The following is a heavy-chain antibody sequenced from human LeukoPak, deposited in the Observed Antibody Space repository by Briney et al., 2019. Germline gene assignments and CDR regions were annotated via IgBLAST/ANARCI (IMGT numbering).Heavy chain of an antibody. V-gene: IGHV4-61*01. D-gene: IGHD3-22*01. CDR1: GGSVSSGSYY. CDR3: ARGFYYYDSSGYEDY. Sequence: SETLSLTCTVSGGSVSSGSYYWSWIRQPPGKGLEWIGYIYYSGSTNYNPSLKSRVTISVDTSKSQFSLKLSSVTAADTAVYYCARGFYYYDSSGYEDYWGQGTLVTVSS. CDR2: IYYSGST. J-gene: IGHJ4*02.